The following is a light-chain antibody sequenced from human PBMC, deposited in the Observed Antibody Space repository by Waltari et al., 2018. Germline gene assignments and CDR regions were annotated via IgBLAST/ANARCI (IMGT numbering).Light chain of an antibody. V-gene: IGLV6-57*03. CDR3: QSFDDTNYV. J-gene: IGLJ1*01. CDR1: SGDIATNF. Sequence: NFMLTQTHSVSESPGKTVTLSCTRSSGDIATNFVQWFQQRPGSVPTIVIYEDNQRPSGVPERFSGSIDRSSNSASLTISGLKAEDEADYYCQSFDDTNYVFGSGTRVTVL. CDR2: EDN.